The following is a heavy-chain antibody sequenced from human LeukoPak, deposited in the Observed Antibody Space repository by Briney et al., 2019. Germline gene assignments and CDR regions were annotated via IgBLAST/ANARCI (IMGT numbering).Heavy chain of an antibody. CDR2: ISGSGGST. CDR3: AKTGYCSGGSCYRYAFDI. Sequence: GGSLRLSCVVSGFTFSNYGMHWVRQAPGKGLEWVSAISGSGGSTYYADSVKGRFTISRDNSKNTLYLQMNSLRAEDTAVYYCAKTGYCSGGSCYRYAFDIWGQGTMVTVSS. J-gene: IGHJ3*02. CDR1: GFTFSNYG. V-gene: IGHV3-23*01. D-gene: IGHD2-15*01.